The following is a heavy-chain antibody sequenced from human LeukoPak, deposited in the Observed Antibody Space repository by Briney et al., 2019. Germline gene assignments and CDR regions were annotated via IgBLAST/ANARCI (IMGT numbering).Heavy chain of an antibody. CDR2: INPNSGGT. Sequence: ASVKVSCKASGYTFTGYYMHWVRQAPGQGLEWMGWINPNSGGTNYAQKFQGRVTMTRDTSISTAYMELNRLRSDDTAVYYCARDGVAGTRYYFDYWGQGTLVTVSS. CDR3: ARDGVAGTRYYFDY. D-gene: IGHD6-19*01. V-gene: IGHV1-2*02. CDR1: GYTFTGYY. J-gene: IGHJ4*02.